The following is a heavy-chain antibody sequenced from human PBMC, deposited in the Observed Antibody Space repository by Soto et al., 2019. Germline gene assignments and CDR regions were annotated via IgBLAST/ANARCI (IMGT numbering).Heavy chain of an antibody. J-gene: IGHJ4*02. Sequence: SGPTRVNPTQTLTLTCTFSGFSLSTSGVGVGWIRQPPGKALEWLALIYWDDDKRYSPSLKSRLTITKDTSKNQVVLTMTNMDPVDTATYYCAHIGMTTVTTYSFDYWGQGTLVTVSS. V-gene: IGHV2-5*02. D-gene: IGHD4-17*01. CDR1: GFSLSTSGVG. CDR2: IYWDDDK. CDR3: AHIGMTTVTTYSFDY.